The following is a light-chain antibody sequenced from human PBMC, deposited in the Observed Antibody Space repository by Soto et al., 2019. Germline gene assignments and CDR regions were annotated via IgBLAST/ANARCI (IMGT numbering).Light chain of an antibody. Sequence: DLQMTQSPSSLSASVGDRVTITCRASQSISSNLNWYQQKPGKAPKLLIYAASSFESRVPSMFCGSGYETDFSLTVSSLQPEDFATCFCQQSYIIPYSFGRGTKLEIK. J-gene: IGKJ2*03. CDR1: QSISSN. CDR2: AAS. CDR3: QQSYIIPYS. V-gene: IGKV1-39*01.